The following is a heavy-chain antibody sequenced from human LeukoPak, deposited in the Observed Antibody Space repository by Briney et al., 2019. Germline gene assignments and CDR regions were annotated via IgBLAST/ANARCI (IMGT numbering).Heavy chain of an antibody. Sequence: GGSLRLSCAASGFIFSSYWMNWVRQAPGKGLVWVSRIASDGSSTTYADSVKGRFSISRDNAKNTLYLQMNSLRVEDTAVYYCARGRPHGNDYWGQGTLVTVSS. CDR1: GFIFSSYW. V-gene: IGHV3-74*01. CDR3: ARGRPHGNDY. CDR2: IASDGSST. J-gene: IGHJ4*02. D-gene: IGHD4-23*01.